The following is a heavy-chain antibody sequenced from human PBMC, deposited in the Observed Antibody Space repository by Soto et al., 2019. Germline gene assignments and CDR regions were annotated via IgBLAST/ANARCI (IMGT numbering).Heavy chain of an antibody. CDR1: GDSISAYS. V-gene: IGHV4-59*01. D-gene: IGHD3-22*01. CDR3: ARVSVYYYDSSGYYYAFDI. CDR2: IHYNGNT. J-gene: IGHJ3*02. Sequence: PSETLSLTCTVYGDSISAYSWSWVRQPPGKGLEWIGNIHYNGNTKYNPSLKSRVTMSVDTSKNQFSLKLSSVTAADTAVYYCARVSVYYYDSSGYYYAFDIWGQGTMVTVSS.